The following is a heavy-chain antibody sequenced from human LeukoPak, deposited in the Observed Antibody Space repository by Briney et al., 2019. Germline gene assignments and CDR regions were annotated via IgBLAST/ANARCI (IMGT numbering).Heavy chain of an antibody. CDR3: ARPVRFLEWWGAFDI. V-gene: IGHV4-59*01. J-gene: IGHJ3*02. CDR1: GGSLSSYY. D-gene: IGHD3-3*01. Sequence: PSETLSLTCTVSGGSLSSYYWSWIRQPPGKGLEWIGYIYYSGSTNYTPSLKSRVTISVDTSKNQFSLKLSSVTAADTAVYYCARPVRFLEWWGAFDIWGQGTMVTVSS. CDR2: IYYSGST.